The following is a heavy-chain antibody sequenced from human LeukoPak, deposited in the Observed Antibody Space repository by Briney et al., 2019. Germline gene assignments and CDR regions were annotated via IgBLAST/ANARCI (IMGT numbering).Heavy chain of an antibody. Sequence: SETLSLTCTVSGGSISSYYWSWIRQPAGKGLEWIGRIYTSGSTNYNPSLKSRVTISVDTSKNQFSLKLRSVTAADTAVYYCARGGAYYDILTGYINNWFDPWGQGTLVTVSS. D-gene: IGHD3-9*01. V-gene: IGHV4-4*07. CDR2: IYTSGST. CDR3: ARGGAYYDILTGYINNWFDP. CDR1: GGSISSYY. J-gene: IGHJ5*02.